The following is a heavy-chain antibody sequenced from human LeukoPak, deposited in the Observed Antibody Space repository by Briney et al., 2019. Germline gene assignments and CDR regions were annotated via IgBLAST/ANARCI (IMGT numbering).Heavy chain of an antibody. V-gene: IGHV1-69*13. J-gene: IGHJ4*02. CDR1: GYTFTGYY. D-gene: IGHD3-10*01. Sequence: SVKVSCKASGYTFTGYYMHWVRQAPGQGLEWMGGIIPIFGTANYAQKFQGRVTITADESTSTAYMELSSLRSEDTAVYYCARVTMVRGVIIIDYWGQGTLVTVSS. CDR2: IIPIFGTA. CDR3: ARVTMVRGVIIIDY.